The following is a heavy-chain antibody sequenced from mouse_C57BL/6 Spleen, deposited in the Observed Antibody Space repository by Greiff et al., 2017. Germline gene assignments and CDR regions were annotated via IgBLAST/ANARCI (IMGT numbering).Heavy chain of an antibody. CDR3: ARRGPSTVREYFDY. CDR2: IYPGSGST. J-gene: IGHJ2*01. Sequence: QVQLQQPGAELVKPGASVKMSCKASGYTFTSYWITWVKQRPGQGLEWIGDIYPGSGSTNYNEKFKSKATLTVDTSSSTAYMQLSSLTSEDSAVYYCARRGPSTVREYFDYWGQGTTLTVSS. D-gene: IGHD1-1*01. CDR1: GYTFTSYW. V-gene: IGHV1-55*01.